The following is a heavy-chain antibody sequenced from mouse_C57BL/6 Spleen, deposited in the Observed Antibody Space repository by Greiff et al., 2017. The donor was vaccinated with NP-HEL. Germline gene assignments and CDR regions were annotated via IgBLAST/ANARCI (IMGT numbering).Heavy chain of an antibody. CDR1: GFTFSSYA. CDR3: ARELLRAWFAY. D-gene: IGHD1-1*01. Sequence: EVQLVESGGGLVKPGGSLKLSCAASGFTFSSYAMSWVRQTPEKRLEWVATISDGGSYTYYPDNVKGRFTISRDNAKNNLYLQMSHLKSEDTAMYYCARELLRAWFAYWGQGTLVTVSA. CDR2: ISDGGSYT. J-gene: IGHJ3*01. V-gene: IGHV5-4*01.